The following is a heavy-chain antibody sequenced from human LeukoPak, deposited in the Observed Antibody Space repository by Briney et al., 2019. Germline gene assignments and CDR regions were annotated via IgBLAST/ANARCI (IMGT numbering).Heavy chain of an antibody. CDR3: ARVPNSGSYGYFDY. J-gene: IGHJ4*02. CDR2: ISAYNGNT. CDR1: GYTFSSHF. Sequence: ASVKLSCKTSGYTFSSHFIHWVRQAPGQGLEWMGWISAYNGNTNYAQKLQGRVTVTTDTSTSTAYMELRSLRSDDTAVYYCARVPNSGSYGYFDYWGQGTLVTVSS. D-gene: IGHD1-26*01. V-gene: IGHV1-18*04.